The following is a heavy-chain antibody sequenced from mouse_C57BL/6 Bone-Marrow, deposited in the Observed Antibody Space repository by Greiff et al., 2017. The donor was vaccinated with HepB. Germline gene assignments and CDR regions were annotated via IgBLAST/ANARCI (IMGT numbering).Heavy chain of an antibody. Sequence: EVKLQESGGGLVQPGGSLKLSCAASGFAFSRYWMSWVRRAPGKGLEWIGEINPDSSTINYAPSLKDKFIISRDNAKNTLYLQMSKVRSEDTALYYCARVSYYGSSQGYFDVWGTGTTVTVSS. V-gene: IGHV4-1*01. J-gene: IGHJ1*03. CDR1: GFAFSRYW. D-gene: IGHD1-1*01. CDR3: ARVSYYGSSQGYFDV. CDR2: INPDSSTI.